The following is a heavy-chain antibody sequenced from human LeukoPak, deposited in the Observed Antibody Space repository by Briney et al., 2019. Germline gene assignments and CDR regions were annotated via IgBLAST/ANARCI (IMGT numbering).Heavy chain of an antibody. J-gene: IGHJ4*02. CDR2: ISGSGGST. CDR1: GFTFSSYA. V-gene: IGHV3-23*01. D-gene: IGHD1-7*01. Sequence: GSLRLSCAASGFTFSSYAMSWVRQAPGKGLEWVSAISGSGGSTYYADSVKGRFTISRDNSKNTLYLQLNSLRAEDTAVYYCARVTGTTSVVMDYWGLGTLVTVSS. CDR3: ARVTGTTSVVMDY.